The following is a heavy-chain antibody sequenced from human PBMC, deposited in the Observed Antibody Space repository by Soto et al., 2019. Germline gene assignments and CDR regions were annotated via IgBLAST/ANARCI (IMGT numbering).Heavy chain of an antibody. Sequence: SETLSLTCTVSGGSISSSSYYWGWIRQPPGKGLEWIGSIYYSGSTYYNPSLKSRVTISVDTSKNQFSLKLSSVTAADTAVYYCASPIAVAGIAPNWFDPWGQGTLVTVSS. D-gene: IGHD6-19*01. J-gene: IGHJ5*02. CDR3: ASPIAVAGIAPNWFDP. CDR2: IYYSGST. V-gene: IGHV4-39*01. CDR1: GGSISSSSYY.